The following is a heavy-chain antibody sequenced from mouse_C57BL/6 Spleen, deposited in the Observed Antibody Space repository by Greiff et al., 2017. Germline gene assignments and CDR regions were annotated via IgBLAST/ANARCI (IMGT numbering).Heavy chain of an antibody. Sequence: QVQLQQSGPELVKPGASVKISCKASGYTFTDYYINWVKQRPGQGLEWIGWIYPGSGNTKYNEKFKGKATLTVDTSSSTAYMQLSSLTSEDSAVYFCARSPDYYGSSYSPFDVRGTGTTVTVAS. V-gene: IGHV1-84*01. D-gene: IGHD1-1*01. CDR1: GYTFTDYY. CDR3: ARSPDYYGSSYSPFDV. CDR2: IYPGSGNT. J-gene: IGHJ1*03.